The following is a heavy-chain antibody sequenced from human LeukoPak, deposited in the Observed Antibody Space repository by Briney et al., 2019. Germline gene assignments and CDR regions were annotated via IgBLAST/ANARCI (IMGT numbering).Heavy chain of an antibody. V-gene: IGHV3-53*01. CDR2: IYSGGDT. CDR3: ARDGYNWGYYFDY. J-gene: IGHJ4*02. D-gene: IGHD5-24*01. CDR1: GFTVSTNF. Sequence: GGSLRLSCAASGFTVSTNFMSWVRQAPGKGLEWVSFIYSGGDTYYADSVKGRFAISRDNSKNTLYLQMNSLRAEDTAMYYCARDGYNWGYYFDYWGQGTLVTVSS.